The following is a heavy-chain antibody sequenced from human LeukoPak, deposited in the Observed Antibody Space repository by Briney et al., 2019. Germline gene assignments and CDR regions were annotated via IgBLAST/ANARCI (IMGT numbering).Heavy chain of an antibody. CDR3: ARGWDVVVPAAIGGYYYYGMDV. CDR2: ISYDGSNK. Sequence: PGGSLRLSCAASGFTFSSYGMHWVRQAPGKGLEWVAVISYDGSNKYYADSVKGRFTISRDNSKNTLYLQMNSLRSEDTAVYYCARGWDVVVPAAIGGYYYYGMDVWGQGTTVTVSS. J-gene: IGHJ6*02. D-gene: IGHD2-2*01. V-gene: IGHV3-30*03. CDR1: GFTFSSYG.